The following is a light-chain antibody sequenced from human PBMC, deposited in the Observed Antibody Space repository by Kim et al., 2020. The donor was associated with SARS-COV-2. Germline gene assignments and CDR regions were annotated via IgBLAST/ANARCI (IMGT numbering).Light chain of an antibody. CDR1: QSLLHSNGYSY. CDR3: MQILQSPLT. Sequence: DIVMTQSPLSLPVTPGEPASISCRSSQSLLHSNGYSYLDWYLQKPGQSPQLLIYLGSNRASGVPDRFSGSGSGTDFTLKISRVEAEDVGVYYCMQILQSPLTFGPGTKVDIK. J-gene: IGKJ3*01. V-gene: IGKV2-28*01. CDR2: LGS.